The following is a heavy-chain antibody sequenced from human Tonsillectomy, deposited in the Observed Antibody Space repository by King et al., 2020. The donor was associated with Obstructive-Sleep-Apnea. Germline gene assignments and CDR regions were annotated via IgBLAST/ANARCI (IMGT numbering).Heavy chain of an antibody. CDR2: ISLDGTNQ. V-gene: IGHV3-30-3*01. J-gene: IGHJ2*01. CDR3: ARVRVAHGDFPL. CDR1: GFTFSSFA. D-gene: IGHD4-17*01. Sequence: VQLVESGGGVVQPGRSLRLSCAASGFTFSSFALHWVRQAPGKGLEWVAGISLDGTNQPYADSVKGRFTISRDNSKYTLFLQMNSLRVEDTALYYCARVRVAHGDFPLWGRGTLVTVSS.